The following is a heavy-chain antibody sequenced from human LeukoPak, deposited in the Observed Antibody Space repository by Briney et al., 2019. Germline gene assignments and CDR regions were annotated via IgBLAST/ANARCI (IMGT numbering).Heavy chain of an antibody. CDR1: GGSISSHF. Sequence: SETLSLTCTVSGGSISSHFWSWVRLPPGKGVEWIGYFSDRGGPNYNPSLKSRVTISGDTSKNQVSLKLRSVTAADTAIYYCARDYDYFDYWGQGTQVTVSS. V-gene: IGHV4-59*11. CDR2: FSDRGGP. J-gene: IGHJ4*02. CDR3: ARDYDYFDY. D-gene: IGHD3-16*01.